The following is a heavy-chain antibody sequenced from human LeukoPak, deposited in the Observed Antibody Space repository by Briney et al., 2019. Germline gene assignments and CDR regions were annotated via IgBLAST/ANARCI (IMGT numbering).Heavy chain of an antibody. J-gene: IGHJ4*02. CDR1: GFTFSSYA. D-gene: IGHD6-6*01. Sequence: GGSLRLSYAASGFTFSSYAMSWVRQAPGKGLEWVSAISGSGGSTYYADSVKGRFTISRDNSKNTLYLQMNSLRAEDTAVYYCAKGRSSVYYFDYWGQGTLVTVSS. CDR2: ISGSGGST. V-gene: IGHV3-23*01. CDR3: AKGRSSVYYFDY.